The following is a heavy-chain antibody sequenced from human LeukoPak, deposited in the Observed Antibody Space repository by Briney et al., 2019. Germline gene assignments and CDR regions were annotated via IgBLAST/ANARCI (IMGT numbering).Heavy chain of an antibody. CDR3: ARDRGPYDSSGYYPYDAFDI. D-gene: IGHD3-22*01. J-gene: IGHJ3*02. Sequence: GGSLRLSCAASRFTFDDYGMTWVRQAPGKGLEWVSSINWNGGSTGYADSVKGRFTISRDNAKNSLFLQMNSLRAEDTALYYCARDRGPYDSSGYYPYDAFDIWGQGTMVTVSS. CDR2: INWNGGST. CDR1: RFTFDDYG. V-gene: IGHV3-20*04.